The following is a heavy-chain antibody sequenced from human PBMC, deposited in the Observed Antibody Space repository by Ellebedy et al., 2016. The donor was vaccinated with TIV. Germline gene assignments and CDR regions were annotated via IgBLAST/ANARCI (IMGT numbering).Heavy chain of an antibody. D-gene: IGHD3-22*01. Sequence: GGSLRLSXAASGFTFSSYAMSWVRQAPGKGLEWVSAISGSGGSTYYADSVKGRFTISRDNSKNTLYLQMNSLRAEDTAVYYCAKVQFSSWLLRGRVTGDYWGQGTLVTVSS. CDR3: AKVQFSSWLLRGRVTGDY. J-gene: IGHJ4*02. CDR2: ISGSGGST. V-gene: IGHV3-23*01. CDR1: GFTFSSYA.